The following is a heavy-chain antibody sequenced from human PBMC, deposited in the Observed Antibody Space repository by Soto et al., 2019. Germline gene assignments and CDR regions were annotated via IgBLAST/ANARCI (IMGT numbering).Heavy chain of an antibody. CDR1: GYTFSTYY. J-gene: IGHJ4*02. D-gene: IGHD3-10*01. V-gene: IGHV1-46*01. CDR2: INPIVSMS. Sequence: ASVKVSCKASGYTFSTYYINWVRQAPGQGLEWMGLINPIVSMSNYAQKFQGRVTMTADKSTSTAYMELSSLRSEDTAIYYCASSYGSGYRAFDYWGQGALVTVSS. CDR3: ASSYGSGYRAFDY.